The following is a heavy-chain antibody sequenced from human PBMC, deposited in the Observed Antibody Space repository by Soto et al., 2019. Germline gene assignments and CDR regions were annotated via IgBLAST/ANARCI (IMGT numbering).Heavy chain of an antibody. J-gene: IGHJ5*02. CDR3: ARADSGYGNKWFDP. CDR1: GYTFTSYG. V-gene: IGHV1-18*01. CDR2: ISAYNGNT. Sequence: QVQLVQSGAEVKKPGASVKVSCKASGYTFTSYGISWVRQAPGQGLEWMGWISAYNGNTNYAQKLQGRVTMTTDTATSTAYKELRSLRSDDTALYYCARADSGYGNKWFDPWGQGTLVTVSS. D-gene: IGHD5-12*01.